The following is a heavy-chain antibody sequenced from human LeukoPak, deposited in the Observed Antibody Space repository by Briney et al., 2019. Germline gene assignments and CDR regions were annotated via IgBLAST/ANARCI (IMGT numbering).Heavy chain of an antibody. Sequence: PGGSLRLSCAASGFTFSSYEMNWVRQAPGKGLEWVSYISSSGSTIYYADSVQGRFTISRDNAQNSLYLQMSSLRAEDTAVYYCARNVYNFDYWGQGTLATVSS. D-gene: IGHD3-10*02. CDR2: ISSSGSTI. J-gene: IGHJ4*02. V-gene: IGHV3-48*03. CDR3: ARNVYNFDY. CDR1: GFTFSSYE.